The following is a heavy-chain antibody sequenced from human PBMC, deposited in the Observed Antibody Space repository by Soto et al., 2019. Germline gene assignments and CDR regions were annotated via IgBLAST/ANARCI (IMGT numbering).Heavy chain of an antibody. Sequence: GESLKISCKGSGYSFTSYWIGWVRQMPVKGLEWMGIIYPGDSDTRYSPSFQGQVTISADKSISTAYLQWSSLKASDTAMYYCALGACSGGSCDSDYYYGMDVWGQGTTVTVSS. CDR1: GYSFTSYW. CDR2: IYPGDSDT. J-gene: IGHJ6*02. CDR3: ALGACSGGSCDSDYYYGMDV. D-gene: IGHD2-15*01. V-gene: IGHV5-51*01.